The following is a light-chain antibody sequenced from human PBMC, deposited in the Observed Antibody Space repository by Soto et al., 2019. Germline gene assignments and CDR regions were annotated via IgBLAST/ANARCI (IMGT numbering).Light chain of an antibody. J-gene: IGLJ1*01. CDR1: SRDVGGYNY. CDR2: DVS. CDR3: SSYTSSSTLDA. V-gene: IGLV2-14*01. Sequence: QSVLTQPASVSGSPGQSITISCTGNSRDVGGYNYVSWYQQHPGKAPKLMIYDVSNRPSGVSNRFSGSKSGNTASLTISGLQAEDEADYYCSSYTSSSTLDAFGTGTKVTVL.